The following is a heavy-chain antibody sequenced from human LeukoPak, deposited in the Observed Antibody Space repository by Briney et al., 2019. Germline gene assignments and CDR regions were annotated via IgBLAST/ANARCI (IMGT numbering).Heavy chain of an antibody. CDR1: GFTFSSYW. J-gene: IGHJ4*02. Sequence: GGSLRLSCAASGFTFSSYWMHWVRQAPGKGLVWVSRINSDGSSTSYADSVKGRFTISRGNAKNTLYLQMNSLRAEDTAVYYCARDDDSSGWYYFDYWGQGTLVTVSS. CDR2: INSDGSST. CDR3: ARDDDSSGWYYFDY. V-gene: IGHV3-74*01. D-gene: IGHD6-19*01.